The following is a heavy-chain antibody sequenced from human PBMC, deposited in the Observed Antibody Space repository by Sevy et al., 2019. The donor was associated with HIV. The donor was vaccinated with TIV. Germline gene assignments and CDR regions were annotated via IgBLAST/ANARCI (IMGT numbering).Heavy chain of an antibody. CDR3: ARDSVLSPRVFDS. Sequence: SETLSLTCTVSGGSMSSYFWSWIRQPPGKGLEWIGYIYYTGTTNYNPSLKSRLTMSLDTSKHRFSLKLTAVTAADTAVYYCARDSVLSPRVFDSWGQGTLVTVSS. CDR2: IYYTGTT. J-gene: IGHJ4*02. D-gene: IGHD3-10*01. CDR1: GGSMSSYF. V-gene: IGHV4-59*01.